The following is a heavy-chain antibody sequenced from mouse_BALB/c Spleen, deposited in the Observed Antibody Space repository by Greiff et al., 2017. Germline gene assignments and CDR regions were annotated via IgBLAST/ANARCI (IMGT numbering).Heavy chain of an antibody. J-gene: IGHJ4*01. CDR2: INPSTGYT. CDR3: ARCDYDVRAMDY. Sequence: VQLQQSGAELAKPGASVKMSCKASGYTFTSYWMHWVKQRPGQGLEWIVYINPSTGYTEYNQKFKDKATLTADKSSSTAYMQLSSLTSEDSAVYYCARCDYDVRAMDYWGQGTSVTVSS. CDR1: GYTFTSYW. D-gene: IGHD2-4*01. V-gene: IGHV1-7*01.